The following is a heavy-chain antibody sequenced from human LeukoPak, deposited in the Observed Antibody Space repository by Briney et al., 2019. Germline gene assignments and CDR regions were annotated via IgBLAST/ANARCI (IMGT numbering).Heavy chain of an antibody. CDR3: ARDRNSRHGMDV. D-gene: IGHD1-7*01. J-gene: IGHJ6*02. CDR1: GGSISRGGYS. V-gene: IGHV4-31*11. CDR2: IYYSGST. Sequence: SETLSLTCAVSGGSISRGGYSWSWIRQPPGKGLEWIGYIYYSGSTYYNPSLKSRVTISVDTSKNQFSLKLSSVTAADTAVYYCARDRNSRHGMDVWGQGTTVTVSS.